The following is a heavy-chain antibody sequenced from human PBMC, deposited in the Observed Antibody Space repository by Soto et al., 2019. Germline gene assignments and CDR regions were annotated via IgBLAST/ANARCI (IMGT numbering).Heavy chain of an antibody. J-gene: IGHJ6*02. Sequence: PGGSLRLSCGASGFSVKRYWMHWVRQAPGKGLVWLSRFGGDENCTDYADSVRGRFTISRDIAKNTIYLQMSSLRAEDTAVYYCGKGKELGVVRYGLDAWGQGTTVTVSS. CDR1: GFSVKRYW. CDR2: FGGDENCT. CDR3: GKGKELGVVRYGLDA. D-gene: IGHD3-3*01. V-gene: IGHV3-74*01.